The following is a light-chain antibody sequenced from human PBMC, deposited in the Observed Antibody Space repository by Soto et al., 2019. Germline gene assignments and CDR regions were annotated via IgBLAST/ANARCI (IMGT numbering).Light chain of an antibody. Sequence: EIVMTQSQDTLSLFPGERAALSCIASQSVSSAYLAWYQQKPGQSPRLLIYGASTRATGIPARFSGSGSGTEFTLTISSLQSEDFAVYYCQQYNNWPPITFGQGTRLEIK. CDR2: GAS. CDR3: QQYNNWPPIT. V-gene: IGKV3-15*01. J-gene: IGKJ5*01. CDR1: QSVSSAY.